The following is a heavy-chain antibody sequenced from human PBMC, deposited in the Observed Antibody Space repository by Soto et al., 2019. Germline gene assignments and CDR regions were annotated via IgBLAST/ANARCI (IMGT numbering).Heavy chain of an antibody. J-gene: IGHJ4*02. Sequence: GASVKVSCKASGGTFSSYAISWVLQATGEGLEWMGGIIPIFGTANYAQKFQGRVTITADKSTSTAYMELSNLRSEGTAVYYCARLEVTGTTWGYFDYWGQATLVTVSS. D-gene: IGHD1-20*01. CDR3: ARLEVTGTTWGYFDY. CDR1: GGTFSSYA. CDR2: IIPIFGTA. V-gene: IGHV1-69*06.